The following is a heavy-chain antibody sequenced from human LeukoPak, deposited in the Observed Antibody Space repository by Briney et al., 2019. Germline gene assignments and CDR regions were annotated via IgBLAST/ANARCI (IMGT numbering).Heavy chain of an antibody. V-gene: IGHV3-21*01. CDR2: ISSSSGYI. CDR3: AREVAGYYYDSSGSYFDY. D-gene: IGHD3-22*01. CDR1: GFTFSSYS. Sequence: GGSLRLSCAASGFTFSSYSMNWVRQAPGKGLEWVSSISSSSGYIYYADSVKGRFTISRDNAKNSLYLQMNSLRAEDTAVYYCAREVAGYYYDSSGSYFDYWGQGTLVTVPS. J-gene: IGHJ4*02.